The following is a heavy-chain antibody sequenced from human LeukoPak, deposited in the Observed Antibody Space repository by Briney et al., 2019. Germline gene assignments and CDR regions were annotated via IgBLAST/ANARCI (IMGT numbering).Heavy chain of an antibody. CDR1: VFTVSSNY. CDR2: IYSGGNT. CDR3: ARDALIDYSRPFDI. V-gene: IGHV3-53*01. J-gene: IGHJ3*02. D-gene: IGHD3-16*01. Sequence: GGSLRLSCAASVFTVSSNYMSWVRQAPGKGLEWVSVIYSGGNTYYADSVKGRFTISRDNSKNTLYLQMNSLRAEDTAVYYCARDALIDYSRPFDIWGQGTMVTVSS.